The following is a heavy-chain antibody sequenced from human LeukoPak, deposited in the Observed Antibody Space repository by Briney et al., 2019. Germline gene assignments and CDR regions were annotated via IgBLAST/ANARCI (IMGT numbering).Heavy chain of an antibody. D-gene: IGHD3-3*01. CDR1: GGSISSYY. J-gene: IGHJ4*02. CDR2: IYCSGST. CDR3: ARASYDFWSGYYLYFDY. Sequence: SETLSLTCTVSGGSISSYYWSWIRQPPGKGLEWIGYIYCSGSTNYNPSLKSRVTISVDTSKNQFSLKLSSVTAADTAVYYCARASYDFWSGYYLYFDYWGQGTLVTVSS. V-gene: IGHV4-59*01.